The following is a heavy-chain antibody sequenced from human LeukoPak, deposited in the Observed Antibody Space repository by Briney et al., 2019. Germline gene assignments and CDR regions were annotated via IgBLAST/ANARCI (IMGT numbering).Heavy chain of an antibody. CDR1: GGSISSGGYY. CDR3: ARRRDGYNTQDY. Sequence: SETLSLTCTVSGGSISSGGYYWSWTRQHPGKGLEWIGYIYYSGSTYYNPSLKSRVTISVDTSKNQFSLKLSSVTAADTAVYYCARRRDGYNTQDYWGQGTLVTVSS. V-gene: IGHV4-31*03. D-gene: IGHD5-24*01. CDR2: IYYSGST. J-gene: IGHJ4*02.